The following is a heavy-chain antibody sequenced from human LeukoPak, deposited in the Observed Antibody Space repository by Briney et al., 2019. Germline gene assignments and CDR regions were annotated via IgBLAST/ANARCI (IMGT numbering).Heavy chain of an antibody. CDR1: GGSFSGYY. CDR2: IYYSGST. V-gene: IGHV4-59*01. D-gene: IGHD3-3*01. J-gene: IGHJ4*02. Sequence: PSETLSLTCAVYGGSFSGYYWSWIRQPPGKGLEWIGYIYYSGSTNYNPSLKSRVTISVDTSKNQFSLKLSSVTAADTAVYYCARDFGSGDFDYWGQGTLVTVSS. CDR3: ARDFGSGDFDY.